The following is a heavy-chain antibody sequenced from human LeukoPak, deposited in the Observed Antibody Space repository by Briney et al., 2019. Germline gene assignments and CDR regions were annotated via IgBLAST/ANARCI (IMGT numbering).Heavy chain of an antibody. CDR2: IYYSGST. Sequence: PSETLSLTCTVSGGSLSSYYWSWIRQPPGKGLEWIGYIYYSGSTNYNPSLKSRVTISVDTSKNQFSLKVSSVTVADTAVYYCARDSSTVTTRHFDYWGQGTLVTVSS. J-gene: IGHJ4*02. CDR3: ARDSSTVTTRHFDY. D-gene: IGHD4-17*01. CDR1: GGSLSSYY. V-gene: IGHV4-59*01.